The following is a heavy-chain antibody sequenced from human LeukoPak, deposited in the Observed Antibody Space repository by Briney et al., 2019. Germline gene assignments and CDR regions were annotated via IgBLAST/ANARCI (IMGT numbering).Heavy chain of an antibody. Sequence: GGSLRLSCAASGFTFSSYAMHWVRQAPGKGLEWVAVISYDGSNKYYADSVKGRFTISRDNSKNTLYLQMNSLRAEDTAVYYCARDRWVSIYWYFDLWGRGTLVTVSS. CDR1: GFTFSSYA. D-gene: IGHD1-26*01. J-gene: IGHJ2*01. V-gene: IGHV3-30-3*01. CDR3: ARDRWVSIYWYFDL. CDR2: ISYDGSNK.